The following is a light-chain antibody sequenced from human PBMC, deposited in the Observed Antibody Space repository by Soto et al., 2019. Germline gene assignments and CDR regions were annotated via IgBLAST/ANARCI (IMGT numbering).Light chain of an antibody. CDR3: HQRSNWPRT. CDR1: QSVSSY. Sequence: EIVLTQSTATLSLSPGERATLSCRASQSVSSYLAWYQQKPGQAPRLLIYDTSNRATGIPARFSGSGSGTDFTLTISSLEPEDFAVYYCHQRSNWPRTFGQGTNQEIK. J-gene: IGKJ2*01. CDR2: DTS. V-gene: IGKV3-11*01.